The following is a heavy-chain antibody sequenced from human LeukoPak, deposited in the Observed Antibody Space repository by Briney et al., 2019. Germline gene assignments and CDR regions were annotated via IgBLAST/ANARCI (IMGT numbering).Heavy chain of an antibody. J-gene: IGHJ4*02. CDR3: ARDYYGSGSYYNDYPTSDY. CDR1: GGSFTGYF. Sequence: SETLSLTCAVYGGSFTGYFWSWIRQAPGRGLEWIGDINHSGSTHYNPSLKSRLTMSVDTSKNQFYLKLNSLTAADTAVYYCARDYYGSGSYYNDYPTSDYWGQGTLVTVSS. V-gene: IGHV4-34*10. D-gene: IGHD3-10*01. CDR2: INHSGST.